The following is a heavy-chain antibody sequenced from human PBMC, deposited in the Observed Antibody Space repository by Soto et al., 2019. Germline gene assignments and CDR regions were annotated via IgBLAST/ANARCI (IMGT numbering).Heavy chain of an antibody. V-gene: IGHV3-30*18. Sequence: QVQLVESGGGVVQPGGSPRLSCAASGFTFSNFAMHWVRQSPGKGLEWLAFISYDGTDKFYADSVKGRFTISRDNSKNTLYLQMNGLRPEDTAVHYCTKESDAFDMWGQGTMVTVSS. CDR3: TKESDAFDM. CDR1: GFTFSNFA. J-gene: IGHJ3*02. CDR2: ISYDGTDK.